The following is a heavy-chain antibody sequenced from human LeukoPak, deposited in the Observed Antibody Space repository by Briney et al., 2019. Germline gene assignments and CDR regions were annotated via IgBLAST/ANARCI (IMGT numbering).Heavy chain of an antibody. D-gene: IGHD2-2*01. J-gene: IGHJ4*02. CDR3: ARSLFRVVVPAATPGN. V-gene: IGHV1-2*06. CDR2: INPNSGGT. CDR1: GYTFTGYY. Sequence: ASVKVSCMASGYTFTGYYMHWVRQAPGQGLEWMGRINPNSGGTNYAQKFQGRVTMTRDTSISTAYMELSRLRSDDTAVYYCARSLFRVVVPAATPGNWGQGTLVTVSS.